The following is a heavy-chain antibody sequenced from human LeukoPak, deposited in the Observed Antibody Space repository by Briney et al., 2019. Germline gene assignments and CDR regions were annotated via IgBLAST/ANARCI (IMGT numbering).Heavy chain of an antibody. J-gene: IGHJ4*02. CDR3: AKESAGYTNPYYCDY. CDR2: ISRSGANT. V-gene: IGHV3-23*01. CDR1: GFTFSTYA. D-gene: IGHD3-16*02. Sequence: GGSLRLSCAASGFTFSTYAMSWVRQAPGKGLEWVSTISRSGANTYYADSVRGRFTISRDNSKNTLYLHMNSLRAEDTAVYYCAKESAGYTNPYYCDYWGQGTLVSVSS.